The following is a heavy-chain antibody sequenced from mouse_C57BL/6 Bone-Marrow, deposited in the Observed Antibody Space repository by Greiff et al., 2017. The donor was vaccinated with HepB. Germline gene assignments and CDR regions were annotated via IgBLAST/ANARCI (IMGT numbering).Heavy chain of an antibody. CDR3: TTELQDYAMDY. J-gene: IGHJ4*01. Sequence: VQLQQPGAELVKPGASVKLSCKASGYTFTSYWMHWVKQRPGQGLEWIGWIDPENGDTEYASKFQGKATITADTSSNTAYLQLSSLTSEDTAVYYCTTELQDYAMDYWGQGTSVTVSS. CDR1: GYTFTSYW. V-gene: IGHV14-4*01. D-gene: IGHD1-1*01. CDR2: IDPENGDT.